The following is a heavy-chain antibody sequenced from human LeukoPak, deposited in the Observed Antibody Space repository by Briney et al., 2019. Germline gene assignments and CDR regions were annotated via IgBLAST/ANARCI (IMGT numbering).Heavy chain of an antibody. J-gene: IGHJ4*02. CDR2: INHSGST. V-gene: IGHV4-34*01. D-gene: IGHD1-26*01. CDR1: GGSISSDY. Sequence: SQTLSLTCTVSGGSISSDYWSWIRQTPGKGLEWVGEINHSGSTNYNPSLKSRVTISVDTYKNQFSLKLSSVTAADAAVYYCARGASGSYSSRDFDYWGQGTLVTVSS. CDR3: ARGASGSYSSRDFDY.